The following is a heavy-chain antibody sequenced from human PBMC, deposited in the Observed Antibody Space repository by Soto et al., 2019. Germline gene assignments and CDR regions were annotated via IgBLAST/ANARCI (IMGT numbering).Heavy chain of an antibody. V-gene: IGHV3-33*08. CDR1: GFTFSSYA. CDR3: ARDHGRYSGSYFPPRVFDY. CDR2: ISYDGSNK. J-gene: IGHJ4*02. Sequence: GGSLRLSCSASGFTFSSYAMSWVRQAPGKGLEWVSAISYDGSNKYYAVSVKGRFTISRDNSKNTLYLQMNSLRAEDTAVYYCARDHGRYSGSYFPPRVFDYWGQGTLVTVSS. D-gene: IGHD1-26*01.